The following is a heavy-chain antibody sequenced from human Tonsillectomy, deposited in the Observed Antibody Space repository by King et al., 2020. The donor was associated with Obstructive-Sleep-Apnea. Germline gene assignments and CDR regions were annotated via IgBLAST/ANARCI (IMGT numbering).Heavy chain of an antibody. Sequence: VQLVESGGGSVQPGESLRLSCVGSGFIFTNYAMNWVRQTPGKGLQRVSAISESADTRDYADSVKGRFTLSRDDPKNTVYLQMHSLRGEDTALYYCARRSGLTGYFDDWGQGTLVTVSS. CDR3: ARRSGLTGYFDD. V-gene: IGHV3-23*04. D-gene: IGHD3-9*01. J-gene: IGHJ4*02. CDR1: GFIFTNYA. CDR2: ISESADTR.